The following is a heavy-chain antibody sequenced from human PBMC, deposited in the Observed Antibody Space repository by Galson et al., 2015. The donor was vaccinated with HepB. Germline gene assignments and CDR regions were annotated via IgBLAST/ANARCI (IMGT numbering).Heavy chain of an antibody. Sequence: SVKVSCKASGGTFSSYAISWVRQAPGQGLEWMGGIIPIFGTANYAQKFQGRVTITADESTSTAYMELSSLRSEDTAVYYCARGSHDILTGYSNDAFDIWGQGTMVTVSS. V-gene: IGHV1-69*13. J-gene: IGHJ3*02. D-gene: IGHD3-9*01. CDR3: ARGSHDILTGYSNDAFDI. CDR2: IIPIFGTA. CDR1: GGTFSSYA.